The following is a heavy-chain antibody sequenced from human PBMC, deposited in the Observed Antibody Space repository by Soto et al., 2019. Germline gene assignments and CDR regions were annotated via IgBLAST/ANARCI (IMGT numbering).Heavy chain of an antibody. Sequence: SQTLSLTCAISGDSVSSNSAAWNWIRQSPSRGLEWLGRTYYRSKWYNDYAVSVKGRITINPDTSKNQFSLQLNSVTPEDTAVYYWARDLGYSSGWAGTVNWFDTWGQGVPVTVSS. CDR1: GDSVSSNSAA. CDR2: TYYRSKWYN. J-gene: IGHJ5*02. V-gene: IGHV6-1*01. D-gene: IGHD6-19*01. CDR3: ARDLGYSSGWAGTVNWFDT.